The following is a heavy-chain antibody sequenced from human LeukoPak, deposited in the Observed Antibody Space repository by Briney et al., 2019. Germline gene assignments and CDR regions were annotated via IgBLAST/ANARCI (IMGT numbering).Heavy chain of an antibody. CDR1: GGSISSGGYY. CDR2: IYHSGST. CDR3: AKDSSVYDYVLADYY. V-gene: IGHV4-30-2*01. Sequence: PSQTLSLTCTVSGGSISSGGYYWSWIRQPPGKGLEWIGYIYHSGSTYYNPSLKSRVTISVDRSKNQFSLKLSSVTAADTAVYYCAKDSSVYDYVLADYYWGQGTLVTVSS. J-gene: IGHJ4*02. D-gene: IGHD3-16*01.